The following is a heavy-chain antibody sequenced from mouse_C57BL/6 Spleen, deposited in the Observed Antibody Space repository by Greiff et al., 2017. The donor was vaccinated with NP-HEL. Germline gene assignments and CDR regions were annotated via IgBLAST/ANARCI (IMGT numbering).Heavy chain of an antibody. D-gene: IGHD2-4*01. CDR2: IYPGDGDT. CDR3: ARGNYYDYDDGPDFDY. Sequence: QVQLQQSGPELVKPGASVKISCKASGYAFSSSWMNWVKQRPGKGLEWIGRIYPGDGDTNYNGTFKGQATLTADKSSSTAYLNISSLTSEDSAVYFCARGNYYDYDDGPDFDYWGQGTTLTVSS. J-gene: IGHJ2*01. CDR1: GYAFSSSW. V-gene: IGHV1-82*01.